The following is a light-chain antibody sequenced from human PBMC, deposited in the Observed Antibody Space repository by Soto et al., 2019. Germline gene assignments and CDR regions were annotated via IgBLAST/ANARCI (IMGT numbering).Light chain of an antibody. J-gene: IGLJ2*01. CDR1: SSDVGKYNY. CDR2: EVN. CDR3: SSFAGMNNFVV. V-gene: IGLV2-8*01. Sequence: QSALTQPPSASGSPGQSVSISCTGTSSDVGKYNYVSWYQQHPGKAPKLMIFEVNKRPSGVPDRFSGSKSGNTASLTVSGLQAEDEAVYYCSSFAGMNNFVVFGGGTKLTVL.